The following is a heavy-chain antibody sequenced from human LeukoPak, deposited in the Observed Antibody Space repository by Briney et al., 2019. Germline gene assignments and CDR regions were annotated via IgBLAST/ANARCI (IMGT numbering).Heavy chain of an antibody. J-gene: IGHJ4*02. CDR1: GFTFSSYA. CDR2: ISGSGGST. Sequence: GGSLRLSCAASGFTFSSYAMSWVRQAPGKGLEWVSAISGSGGSTYYANSVKGRFTISRDNSKNTLYLQMNSLRAEDTAVYYCAKDRYNWNYFTDYWGQGTLVTVSS. D-gene: IGHD1-7*01. V-gene: IGHV3-23*01. CDR3: AKDRYNWNYFTDY.